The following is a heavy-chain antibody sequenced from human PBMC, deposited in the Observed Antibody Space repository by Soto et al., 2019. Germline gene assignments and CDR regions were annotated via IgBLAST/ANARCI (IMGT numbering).Heavy chain of an antibody. V-gene: IGHV3-23*01. CDR1: GFTFRNYA. D-gene: IGHD3-9*01. Sequence: SCAVSGFTFRNYAMSWVRQAPGKGLEWVAGITGTGNSISYSDSVRGRFTISRDNSGNTLYLQMNSLRAEDTAVYWCAKTPNSRLLNSWGQGALVTVSS. CDR2: ITGTGNSI. CDR3: AKTPNSRLLNS. J-gene: IGHJ4*02.